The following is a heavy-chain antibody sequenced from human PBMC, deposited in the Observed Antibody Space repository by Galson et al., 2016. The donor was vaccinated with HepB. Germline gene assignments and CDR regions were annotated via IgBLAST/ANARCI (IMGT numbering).Heavy chain of an antibody. V-gene: IGHV4-4*02. CDR2: VYHSGIT. CDR3: ARSPLSMPRLD. J-gene: IGHJ4*02. D-gene: IGHD3-16*01. Sequence: SETLSLTCAVSGASITTNTWWSWVRQSPGKGLEWIGEVYHSGITNYNPSLKSRVTMSIDKSKNEFSLQLTSVTAADTAVYFCARSPLSMPRLDWGQGTLVTVSS. CDR1: GASITTNTW.